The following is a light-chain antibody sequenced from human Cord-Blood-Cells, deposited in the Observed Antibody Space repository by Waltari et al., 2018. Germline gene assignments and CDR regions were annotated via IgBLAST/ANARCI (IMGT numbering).Light chain of an antibody. CDR3: CSYTGRSTWV. Sequence: QSALPQPASVSGPRRQSIITSCTGTTSAGGRYNLLSWYQQHPGKAPKLMIYEGSKRPSGVSSRFSASKSGNTASLTISGLQAEDEADYYCCSYTGRSTWVFGGGTKLTVL. V-gene: IGLV2-23*01. J-gene: IGLJ3*02. CDR2: EGS. CDR1: TSAGGRYNL.